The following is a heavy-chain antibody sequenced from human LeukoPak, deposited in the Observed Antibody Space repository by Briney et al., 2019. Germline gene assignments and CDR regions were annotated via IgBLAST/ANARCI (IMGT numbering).Heavy chain of an antibody. D-gene: IGHD2-21*02. Sequence: GESLKISCKGSGYSFTDYWIGWVRQMPGKGLEWMGIIYPGDSDTRYSPSFQGQVTISVDKSISTAYLQWSSLQASDTAMYYCARHIVVVTAIRSDYFDYWGQGTLVTVSS. V-gene: IGHV5-51*01. CDR2: IYPGDSDT. CDR3: ARHIVVVTAIRSDYFDY. CDR1: GYSFTDYW. J-gene: IGHJ4*02.